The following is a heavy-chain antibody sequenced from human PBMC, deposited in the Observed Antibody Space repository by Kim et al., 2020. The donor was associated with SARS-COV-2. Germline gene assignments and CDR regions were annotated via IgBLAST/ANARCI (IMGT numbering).Heavy chain of an antibody. D-gene: IGHD2-15*01. CDR1: GFTFSSYG. Sequence: GGSLRLSCAASGFTFSSYGMHWVRQAPGKGLEWVAVISYDGSNKYYADSVKGRFTISRDNSKNTLYLQMNSLRAEDTAVYYCAKDKANCSGGSCFRYYYYYMDVWGKGTTVTVSS. J-gene: IGHJ6*03. CDR2: ISYDGSNK. CDR3: AKDKANCSGGSCFRYYYYYMDV. V-gene: IGHV3-30*18.